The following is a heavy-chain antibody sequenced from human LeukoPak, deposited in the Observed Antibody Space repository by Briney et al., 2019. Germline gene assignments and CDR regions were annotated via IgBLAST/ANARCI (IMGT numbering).Heavy chain of an antibody. CDR2: INWNGGST. CDR1: GFIFDDYG. V-gene: IGHV3-20*04. Sequence: GGSLRLSCAASGFIFDDYGMNWVRQAPGKGLECVSGINWNGGSTGYADSVKGRFTISRDNAKNSLYLQMNSLRAEDTALYYCARAAHYGDYALVKYYFDFWGQGTLVTVSA. D-gene: IGHD4-17*01. J-gene: IGHJ4*02. CDR3: ARAAHYGDYALVKYYFDF.